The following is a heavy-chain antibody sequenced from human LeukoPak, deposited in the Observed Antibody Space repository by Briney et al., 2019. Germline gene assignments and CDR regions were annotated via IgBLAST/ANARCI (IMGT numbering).Heavy chain of an antibody. Sequence: GGSLRLSCAASGFTFSSYAMHWVRQAPGKGLEWVAVISYDGSNKYYADSVKGRFTISRDNSKNTLYLQMNSLRAEDTAVYYCAKDFLYYSKTYYYYYMDVWGKGTTVTVSS. CDR2: ISYDGSNK. CDR1: GFTFSSYA. V-gene: IGHV3-30*04. CDR3: AKDFLYYSKTYYYYYMDV. J-gene: IGHJ6*03. D-gene: IGHD4-11*01.